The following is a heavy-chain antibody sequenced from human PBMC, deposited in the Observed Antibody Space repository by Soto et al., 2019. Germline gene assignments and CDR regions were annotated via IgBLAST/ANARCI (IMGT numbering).Heavy chain of an antibody. CDR2: IIPIRGIA. V-gene: IGHV1-69*02. J-gene: IGHJ4*02. CDR3: AGAEDGIDY. Sequence: QVQLVQSGAEVKKPGSSVKVSCTASRGTFSSYTLSWVRQAPGQGLEWMGRIIPIRGIANYAQKFQGRVTITADKSTSTAYMELSSVRSEDTAVYYGAGAEDGIDYWGQGTLVTVSS. CDR1: RGTFSSYT.